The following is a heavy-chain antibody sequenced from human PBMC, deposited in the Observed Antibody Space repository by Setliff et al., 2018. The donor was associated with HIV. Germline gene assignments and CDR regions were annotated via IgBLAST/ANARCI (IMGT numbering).Heavy chain of an antibody. CDR3: AKDAYSSGWYDP. V-gene: IGHV3-48*01. J-gene: IGHJ5*02. D-gene: IGHD6-19*01. Sequence: GGSLRLSCAASGFTFSTYSMNWVRQAPGKGLEWISYISTSTRTIYYADSVKGRFTISRDNSKNTLYLQMNSLRAEDTAIYYCAKDAYSSGWYDPWGQGTLVTVSS. CDR2: ISTSTRTI. CDR1: GFTFSTYS.